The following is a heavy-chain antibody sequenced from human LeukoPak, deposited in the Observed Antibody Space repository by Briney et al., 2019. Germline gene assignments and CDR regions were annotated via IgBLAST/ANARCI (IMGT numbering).Heavy chain of an antibody. CDR1: GGSISSSSYY. V-gene: IGHV4-39*01. D-gene: IGHD1-7*01. CDR3: ASPELELTRNDAFDI. CDR2: IYYSGST. J-gene: IGHJ3*02. Sequence: PSETLSLTCTVSGGSISSSSYYWGWIRQPPGKGREWIGSIYYSGSTYYNPSLKSRVTISVDTSKNQFSLKLSSVTAADTAVYYCASPELELTRNDAFDIWGQGTMVTVSS.